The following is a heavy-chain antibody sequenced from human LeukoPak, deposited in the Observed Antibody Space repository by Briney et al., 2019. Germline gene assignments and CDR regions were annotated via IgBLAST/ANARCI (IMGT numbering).Heavy chain of an antibody. J-gene: IGHJ6*02. CDR2: IKHDGSEK. CDR1: GFTFSSYW. Sequence: GGSLRLSCAASGFTFSSYWMIWVRQAPGKGLEWVANIKHDGSEKYYVDSVKGRFTISRDNAKNSLYLQMNSLRAEDTAVYYCARDPTYYYGSGSYFYGMDVWGQGTTVTVSS. D-gene: IGHD3-10*01. V-gene: IGHV3-7*01. CDR3: ARDPTYYYGSGSYFYGMDV.